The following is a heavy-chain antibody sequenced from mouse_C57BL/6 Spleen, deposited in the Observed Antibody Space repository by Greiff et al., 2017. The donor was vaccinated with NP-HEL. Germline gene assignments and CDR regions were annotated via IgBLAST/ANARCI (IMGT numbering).Heavy chain of an antibody. CDR3: ARAASNFYFDY. CDR2: IDPSDSYT. D-gene: IGHD2-5*01. Sequence: QVQLQQPGAELVKPGASVKLSCKASGYTFTSYWMQWVKQRPGQGLEWIGEIDPSDSYTNYNQKFKGKATLTVDTSSSTAYMQLSSLTSEDSAVYYCARAASNFYFDYWGQGTTLTVSS. V-gene: IGHV1-50*01. CDR1: GYTFTSYW. J-gene: IGHJ2*01.